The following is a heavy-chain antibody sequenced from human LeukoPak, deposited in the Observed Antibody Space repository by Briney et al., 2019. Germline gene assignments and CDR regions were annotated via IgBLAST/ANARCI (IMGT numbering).Heavy chain of an antibody. V-gene: IGHV1-18*01. CDR3: AREPDTPGSPLGMDY. CDR1: GYTFTSYG. CDR2: INPYNGNT. Sequence: ASVEVSCKASGYTFTSYGISWVRQAPGQGLEWMGWINPYNGNTNYAQKLQGRVTMTTDTSTNTAYMELRSLRSDDTAVYYCAREPDTPGSPLGMDYWGQGTLVTVSS. J-gene: IGHJ4*02. D-gene: IGHD3-10*01.